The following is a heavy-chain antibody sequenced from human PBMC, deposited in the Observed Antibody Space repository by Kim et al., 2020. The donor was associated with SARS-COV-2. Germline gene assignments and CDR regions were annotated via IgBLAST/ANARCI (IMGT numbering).Heavy chain of an antibody. CDR1: GGSISSSSYY. CDR2: IYYSGST. J-gene: IGHJ2*01. CDR3: ARHRAPIVVVPAAMKDYCYFDL. Sequence: SETLSLTCTVSGGSISSSSYYWGWIRQPPGKGLEWIGSIYYSGSTYYNPSLKSRVTISVDTSKNQFSLKLSSVTAADTAVYYCARHRAPIVVVPAAMKDYCYFDLWGRGTLVTVSS. D-gene: IGHD2-2*01. V-gene: IGHV4-39*01.